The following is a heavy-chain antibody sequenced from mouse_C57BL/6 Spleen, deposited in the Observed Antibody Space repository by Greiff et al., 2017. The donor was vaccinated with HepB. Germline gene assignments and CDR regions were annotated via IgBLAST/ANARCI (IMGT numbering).Heavy chain of an antibody. V-gene: IGHV1-54*01. J-gene: IGHJ2*01. Sequence: QVHVKQSGAELVRPGTSVKVSCKASGYAFTNYLIEWVKQRPGQGLEWIGVINPGSGGTNYNEKFKGKATLTADKSSSTAYMQLSSLTSEDSAVYFCARWGTTVVALDYWGQGTTLTVSS. CDR3: ARWGTTVVALDY. CDR1: GYAFTNYL. CDR2: INPGSGGT. D-gene: IGHD1-1*01.